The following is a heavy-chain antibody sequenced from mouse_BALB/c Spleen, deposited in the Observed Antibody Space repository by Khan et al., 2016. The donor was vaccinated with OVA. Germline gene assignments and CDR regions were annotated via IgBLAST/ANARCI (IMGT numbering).Heavy chain of an antibody. J-gene: IGHJ3*01. Sequence: EVELVESGGDLVKPGGSLKLSCAASGFTFSSYSMSWVRQTPDKRLEWVASISSGGDYTYYPDSVNGRFTISRDHAKNTLYLQMSDLRSEETAMYYSADHLTVSFAYWGKGLWSLSLQ. D-gene: IGHD4-1*01. CDR3: ADHLTVSFAY. CDR1: GFTFSSYS. V-gene: IGHV5-6*01. CDR2: ISSGGDYT.